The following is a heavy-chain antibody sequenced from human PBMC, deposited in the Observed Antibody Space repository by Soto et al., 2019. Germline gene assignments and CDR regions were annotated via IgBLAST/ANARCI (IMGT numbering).Heavy chain of an antibody. V-gene: IGHV3-30*09. CDR3: ARRLTKTVSALGY. CDR1: GFTFTSFA. J-gene: IGHJ4*02. Sequence: GGSLRLSCSASGFTFTSFAIHWVRQAPGKGLEGVAVISENGVNKYSAESVRGRFVISRDNSKNTVELEMNSLRPEDTAIYFCARRLTKTVSALGYWGQGTLVTVSS. D-gene: IGHD2-8*01. CDR2: ISENGVNK.